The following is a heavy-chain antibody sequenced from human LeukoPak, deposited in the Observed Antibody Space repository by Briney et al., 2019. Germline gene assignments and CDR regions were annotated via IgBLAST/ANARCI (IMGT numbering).Heavy chain of an antibody. J-gene: IGHJ3*02. CDR2: VYYTGST. D-gene: IGHD1-1*01. CDR3: ARRVARTGIYAFDI. CDR1: GGSISTYY. V-gene: IGHV4-59*01. Sequence: NPSETLSLTCTVSGGSISTYYWSWIRQPPGKGLEWIGYVYYTGSTNYNPSLKSRVTMSVDTSKIQFSLKLSSVTAADTAVYYCARRVARTGIYAFDIWGQGTMVTVSS.